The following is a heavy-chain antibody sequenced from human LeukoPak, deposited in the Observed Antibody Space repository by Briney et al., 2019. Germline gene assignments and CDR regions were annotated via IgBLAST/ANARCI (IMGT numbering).Heavy chain of an antibody. D-gene: IGHD2-15*01. Sequence: NPSETLSLTCTVSGGSISSYYWSWIRQPPGKGLEWIGYIYYSGSTNYNPSLKSRVTISVDTSKNQFSLKLSSVTAADTAVYYCARGYCSGGSCYSWFDPWGQGTLVTVSS. V-gene: IGHV4-59*12. CDR3: ARGYCSGGSCYSWFDP. CDR2: IYYSGST. J-gene: IGHJ5*02. CDR1: GGSISSYY.